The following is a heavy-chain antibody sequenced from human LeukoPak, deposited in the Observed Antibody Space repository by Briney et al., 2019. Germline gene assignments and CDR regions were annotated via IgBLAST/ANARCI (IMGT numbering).Heavy chain of an antibody. J-gene: IGHJ1*01. CDR2: ISYDGSAK. V-gene: IGHV3-30*18. CDR3: AKESGSRSYGAYFPH. Sequence: GGSLRLSCAASGFTFSSHGMQWVRQAPGKGLEWVAVISYDGSAKYYADSVKGRFTISRDNSKSTLYLQMNSLRAEDTAVYYCAKESGSRSYGAYFPHWGQGTLVTVSS. D-gene: IGHD6-13*01. CDR1: GFTFSSHG.